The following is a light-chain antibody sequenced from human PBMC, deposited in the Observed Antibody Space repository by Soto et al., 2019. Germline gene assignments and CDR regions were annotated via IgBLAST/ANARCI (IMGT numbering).Light chain of an antibody. CDR2: DVS. Sequence: QSVLTQPASVSGSPGQSITISCTGTSSDVGGYNYVSWYQQHPGKAPKLMIYDVSNRPSGVSNRFSGSKSANTASLTISGLQAEDAADYYCSSYTSSGTRVFGTGTKVTVL. J-gene: IGLJ1*01. V-gene: IGLV2-14*01. CDR1: SSDVGGYNY. CDR3: SSYTSSGTRV.